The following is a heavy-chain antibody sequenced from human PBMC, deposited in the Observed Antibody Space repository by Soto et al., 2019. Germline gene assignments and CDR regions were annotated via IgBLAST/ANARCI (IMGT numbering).Heavy chain of an antibody. CDR1: GFTFSSYW. Sequence: ESGGGLVQPGGSLRLSCAASGFTFSSYWMSWVRQAPGKGLEWVANIKQDGSEKYYVDSVKGRFTISRDNAKNSLYLQMKSLRAEDTAVYYCASFRQYCTGGSCFDLYYYYGMDVWGQGTTVTVSS. CDR3: ASFRQYCTGGSCFDLYYYYGMDV. D-gene: IGHD2-15*01. CDR2: IKQDGSEK. V-gene: IGHV3-7*05. J-gene: IGHJ6*02.